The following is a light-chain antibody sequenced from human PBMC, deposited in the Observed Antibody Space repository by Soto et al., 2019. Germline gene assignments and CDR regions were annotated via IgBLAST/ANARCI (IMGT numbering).Light chain of an antibody. CDR1: QTISNY. CDR2: GSS. CDR3: QQSYNVPFT. V-gene: IGKV1-39*01. Sequence: DIQMTQSPASLAASLGDRITISCRASQTISNYLNWYHQKPGEAPKILIYGSSTLQSGVPSTFSGSGSGTEFTLSISSLQPVDVGTYYCQQSYNVPFTFGPGTKVDVK. J-gene: IGKJ3*01.